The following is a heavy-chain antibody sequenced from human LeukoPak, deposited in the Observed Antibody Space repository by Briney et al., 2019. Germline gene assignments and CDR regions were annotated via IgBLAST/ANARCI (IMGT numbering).Heavy chain of an antibody. Sequence: SVKVSCKASGGTFSSYAISWVRQAPGQGLEWMGRIIPILGIANYAQKFQGRVTITADKSTSTAYMELSSLRSEDTAVYYCARAVYDFWSGYYEGYYFDYWGQGTLVTVSS. J-gene: IGHJ4*02. CDR2: IIPILGIA. D-gene: IGHD3-3*01. V-gene: IGHV1-69*04. CDR1: GGTFSSYA. CDR3: ARAVYDFWSGYYEGYYFDY.